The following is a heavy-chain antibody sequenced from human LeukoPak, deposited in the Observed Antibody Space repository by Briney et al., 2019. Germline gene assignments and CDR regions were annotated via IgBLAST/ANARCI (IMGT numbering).Heavy chain of an antibody. V-gene: IGHV1-46*01. D-gene: IGHD6-13*01. J-gene: IGHJ4*02. CDR3: ARDFGRDYSSWYGDY. CDR2: INPRGGST. CDR1: GYTFTRYY. Sequence: ASVKVSCKASGYTFTRYYIHWVRQAPGQGLEWMGIINPRGGSTTYAQKFQGRVTMTRDTSTSTVYMELSSLRSEDTAMYYCARDFGRDYSSWYGDYWGQGTLVTVSS.